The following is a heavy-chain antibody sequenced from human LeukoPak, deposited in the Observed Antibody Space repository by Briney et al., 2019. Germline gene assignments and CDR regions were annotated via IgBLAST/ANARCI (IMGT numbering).Heavy chain of an antibody. V-gene: IGHV1-69*13. CDR2: IIPIFGTA. J-gene: IGHJ6*02. CDR1: GGTFSSYA. Sequence: SVKVSCKASGGTFSSYAISWVRQAPGQGLEWMGGIIPIFGTANYAQKFQGRVTVTADESTSTASMELSSLRSEDTAVYYCARGRFSTPKTKRTYYYYAMDVWGQGTTVTVSS. CDR3: ARGRFSTPKTKRTYYYYAMDV.